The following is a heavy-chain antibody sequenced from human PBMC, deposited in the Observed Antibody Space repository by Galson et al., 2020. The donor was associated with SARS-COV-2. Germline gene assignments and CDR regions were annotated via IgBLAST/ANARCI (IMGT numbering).Heavy chain of an antibody. CDR3: ARESGGSYRNFDY. CDR2: IYHSGSS. Sequence: ASETLSLTCAVSGASISSSDWWSWVRQPPGKGLEWIGEIYHSGSSNYNPSLNSRVTISVDKSKNQFSLKLSSVTAADTAVYYCARESGGSYRNFDYWGQGTLVTVSS. J-gene: IGHJ4*02. D-gene: IGHD1-26*01. V-gene: IGHV4-4*02. CDR1: GASISSSDW.